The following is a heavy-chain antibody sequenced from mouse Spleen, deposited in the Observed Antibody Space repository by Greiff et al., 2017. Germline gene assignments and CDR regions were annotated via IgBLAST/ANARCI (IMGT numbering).Heavy chain of an antibody. V-gene: IGHV5-17*01. CDR1: GFTFSDYG. D-gene: IGHD2-1*01. J-gene: IGHJ3*01. CDR2: ISSGSSTI. CDR3: AYYGNYAWFAY. Sequence: EVMLVESGGGSVKPGGSLKLSCAASGFTFSDYGMHWVRQAPEKGLEWVAYISSGSSTIYYADTVKGRFTISRDNAKNTLFLQMTSLRSEDTAMYYCAYYGNYAWFAYWGQGTLVTVSA.